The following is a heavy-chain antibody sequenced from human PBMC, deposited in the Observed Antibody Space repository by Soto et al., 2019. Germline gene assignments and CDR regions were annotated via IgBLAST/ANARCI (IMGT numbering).Heavy chain of an antibody. D-gene: IGHD2-21*02. CDR3: ARHPSDFWFDP. CDR2: MYYSGST. Sequence: SETLSLTCTVSGGSISSYYWSWIRQPPGKGLEWIGYMYYSGSTNYNPSLKSRVTLSVDTSKNQFSLKLSSVTAADTAVYYCARHPSDFWFDPWGQGTLVTVSS. CDR1: GGSISSYY. J-gene: IGHJ5*02. V-gene: IGHV4-59*08.